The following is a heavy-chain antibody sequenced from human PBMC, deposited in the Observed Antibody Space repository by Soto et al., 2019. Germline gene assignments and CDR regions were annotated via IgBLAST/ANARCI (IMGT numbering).Heavy chain of an antibody. CDR1: GFTFSSYA. J-gene: IGHJ4*02. Sequence: DVQLLESGGGLVQPGGSLRLSCAASGFTFSSYAMSWVRQAPGKGLEWVSAISATGGSAFYADSVKGRFTISRDNSKNTVFLQIDSLVTEDTAVYYCAKRTTAVYCFEFWGQETLVNVSS. D-gene: IGHD2-15*01. CDR3: AKRTTAVYCFEF. CDR2: ISATGGSA. V-gene: IGHV3-23*01.